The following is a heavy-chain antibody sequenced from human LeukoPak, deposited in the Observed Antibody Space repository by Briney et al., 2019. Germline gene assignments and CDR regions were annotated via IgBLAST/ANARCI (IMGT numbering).Heavy chain of an antibody. Sequence: PGGSLRLSCAASGFTFSSYSMNWVRQAPGKGLEWVSYISSGSRTIYYADSVKGRFTISRDNAKNSLYLQMSSLRDEDTAVYYCARDLGTSGYYFDYWGQGTLVTVFS. CDR1: GFTFSSYS. D-gene: IGHD3-22*01. CDR3: ARDLGTSGYYFDY. V-gene: IGHV3-48*02. CDR2: ISSGSRTI. J-gene: IGHJ4*02.